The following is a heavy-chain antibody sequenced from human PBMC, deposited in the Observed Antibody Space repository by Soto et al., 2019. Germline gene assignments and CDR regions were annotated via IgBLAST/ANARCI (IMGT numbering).Heavy chain of an antibody. V-gene: IGHV3-66*01. CDR1: GFTVSSSC. CDR2: IYKSGDT. Sequence: EVQLVESGGGLVQPGGSLRLSCAASGFTVSSSCLYWVRQAPGKGLEWVSSIYKSGDTYYADSVKGRFTISRDNYKSTLFLQMNSLRAEDTAVYYCARGTVGTNPNWLGPWGQGTLVTVSS. J-gene: IGHJ5*02. D-gene: IGHD1-26*01. CDR3: ARGTVGTNPNWLGP.